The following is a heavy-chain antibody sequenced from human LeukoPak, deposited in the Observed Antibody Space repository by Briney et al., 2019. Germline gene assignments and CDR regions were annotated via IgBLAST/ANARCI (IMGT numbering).Heavy chain of an antibody. CDR2: ISPNTGKA. V-gene: IGHV1-8*01. Sequence: ASVKVSCKASGYIFPAYDINWVRQATGQGPEWMGWISPNTGKAGYVQKFLGRVSMTKDTSLNTVYMELTNLTPDDTAVYYCARQRIADGGLFSLSLDLWGQGTLVAVSS. D-gene: IGHD2-15*01. CDR3: ARQRIADGGLFSLSLDL. CDR1: GYIFPAYD. J-gene: IGHJ5*02.